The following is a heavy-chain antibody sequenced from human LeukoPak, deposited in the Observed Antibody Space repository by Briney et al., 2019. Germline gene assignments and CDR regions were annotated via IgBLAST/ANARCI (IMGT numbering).Heavy chain of an antibody. CDR1: GGSISSGDYY. V-gene: IGHV4-30-4*01. J-gene: IGHJ6*02. CDR3: ARDPRNRPEIVVVPAAIAEFEVGMDV. Sequence: SQTLSLTCTVSGGSISSGDYYWSWIRQPPGKGLEWIGYIYYSGSTYYNPSLKSRVTISVDTSKNQFSLKLSSVTAADTAVYYRARDPRNRPEIVVVPAAIAEFEVGMDVWGQGTTVTVSS. CDR2: IYYSGST. D-gene: IGHD2-2*02.